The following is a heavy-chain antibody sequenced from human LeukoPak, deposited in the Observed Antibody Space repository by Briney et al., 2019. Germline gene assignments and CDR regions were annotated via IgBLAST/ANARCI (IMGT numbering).Heavy chain of an antibody. CDR2: IYTSGST. CDR3: ARAFHCSSTSCYTRGLDY. J-gene: IGHJ4*02. V-gene: IGHV4-61*02. D-gene: IGHD2-2*02. Sequence: SETLSLTCTVSGGSISSGSYYWSWIRQPAGKGLEWIGRIYTSGSTNYNPSLKSRVTISADTSKNQFSLKLSSVTAADTAVYYCARAFHCSSTSCYTRGLDYWGQGTLVTVSS. CDR1: GGSISSGSYY.